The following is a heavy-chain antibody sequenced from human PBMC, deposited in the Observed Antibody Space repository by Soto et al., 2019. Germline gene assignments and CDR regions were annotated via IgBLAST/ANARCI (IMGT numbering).Heavy chain of an antibody. V-gene: IGHV1-46*01. D-gene: IGHD5-18*01. CDR1: GYTFTSYY. J-gene: IGHJ4*02. CDR2: INPSGGST. CDR3: AREVERGYSYGYLEY. Sequence: QVQLVQSGAEVKKPGASVKVSCKASGYTFTSYYMHWVRQAPGQGLEWMGIINPSGGSTSYAQKFKGIVTMTRDTSTSTVYMEMSSLRSEDTAVYYCAREVERGYSYGYLEYWGQGTLVTVSS.